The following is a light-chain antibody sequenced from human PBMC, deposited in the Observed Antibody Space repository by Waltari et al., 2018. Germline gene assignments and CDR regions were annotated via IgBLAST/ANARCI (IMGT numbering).Light chain of an antibody. CDR2: EDN. Sequence: QSVLTQPPSESAAPGQKVTISCSGSSSNIASNLVSWYQQFPGTAPKLLIYEDNQRPSGIPDRFSASKSGTSTTLGITGLQTGDEADYYCGSWDRSLSGWVFGGGTKLTVL. CDR1: SSNIASNL. V-gene: IGLV1-51*02. CDR3: GSWDRSLSGWV. J-gene: IGLJ3*02.